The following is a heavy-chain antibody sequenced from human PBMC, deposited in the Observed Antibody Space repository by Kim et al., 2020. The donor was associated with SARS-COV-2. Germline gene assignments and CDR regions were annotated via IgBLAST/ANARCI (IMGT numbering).Heavy chain of an antibody. Sequence: GGSLRLSCAASGFTFSSYDMHWVRQATGKGLEWVSAIGTAGDTYYPGSVKGRFTISRENAKNSLYLQMNSLRAGDTAVYYCAREGDYRAFDIWGQGTMVTVSS. D-gene: IGHD4-17*01. J-gene: IGHJ3*02. CDR1: GFTFSSYD. CDR2: IGTAGDT. V-gene: IGHV3-13*04. CDR3: AREGDYRAFDI.